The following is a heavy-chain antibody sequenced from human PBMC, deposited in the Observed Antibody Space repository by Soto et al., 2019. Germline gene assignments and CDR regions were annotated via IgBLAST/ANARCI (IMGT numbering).Heavy chain of an antibody. V-gene: IGHV1-69*02. Sequence: QVQLVQSGAEVKKPGSSVKVSCKASGGTFSSYTISWVRQAPGQGLEWMGRIISILGIANYAQKFQGRVTITADKSTSTAYMELSSLRSEDTAVYYCAFGLAHYFDYWGQGTLVTVSS. J-gene: IGHJ4*02. D-gene: IGHD3-10*01. CDR1: GGTFSSYT. CDR2: IISILGIA. CDR3: AFGLAHYFDY.